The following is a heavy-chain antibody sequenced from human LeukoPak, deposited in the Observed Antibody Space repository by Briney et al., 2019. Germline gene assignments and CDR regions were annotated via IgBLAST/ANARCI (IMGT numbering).Heavy chain of an antibody. D-gene: IGHD6-19*01. CDR3: ARSPGIAVAGPFYYYYGMDV. CDR1: GGSISSYY. Sequence: SETLSLTCTVSGGSISSYYWSWIRQPPGKGLEWIGYIYYSGSTNYNPSLKSRVTISEDTSKNQFSLKLSSVTAADAAVYYCARSPGIAVAGPFYYYYGMDVWGQGTTVTVSS. J-gene: IGHJ6*02. V-gene: IGHV4-59*01. CDR2: IYYSGST.